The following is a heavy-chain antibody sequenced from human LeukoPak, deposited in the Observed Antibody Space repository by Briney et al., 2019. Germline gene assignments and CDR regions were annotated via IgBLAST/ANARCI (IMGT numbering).Heavy chain of an antibody. CDR3: AISYIWGYAFDI. Sequence: GRSLRLSCAASGFTFSSYAMSWVRQAPGKGLEWVSAISGSGGSTYYADSVKGRFTISRDNSKNTLYLQMNSLRGEDTLVYYCAISYIWGYAFDIWGQGTMVTVSS. D-gene: IGHD7-27*01. J-gene: IGHJ3*02. CDR1: GFTFSSYA. CDR2: ISGSGGST. V-gene: IGHV3-23*01.